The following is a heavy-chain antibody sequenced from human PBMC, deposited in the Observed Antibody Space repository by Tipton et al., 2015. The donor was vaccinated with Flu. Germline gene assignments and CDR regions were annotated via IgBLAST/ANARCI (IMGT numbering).Heavy chain of an antibody. D-gene: IGHD2-2*01. CDR3: ARDPSLGMPEYLDS. CDR2: IYNSVYT. V-gene: IGHV4-59*01. J-gene: IGHJ4*02. Sequence: PGLVKPSETLSLTCTVSGGSLSSFYWNWIRQSPGKGLEWIGYIYNSVYTKYNPSLKSRVTISVDTSKNQFSLRLSSVTAADTAMYFCARDPSLGMPEYLDSWGQGTLVTVSS. CDR1: GGSLSSFY.